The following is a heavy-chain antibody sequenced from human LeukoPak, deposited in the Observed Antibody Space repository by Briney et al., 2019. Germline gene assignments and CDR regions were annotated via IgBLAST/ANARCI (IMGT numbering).Heavy chain of an antibody. D-gene: IGHD1-26*01. CDR2: MNPNSGNT. CDR1: GYTFTSYD. V-gene: IGHV1-8*01. CDR3: ARETTTGDYFDY. Sequence: ASVKVSCKASGYTFTSYDINWVRQATGQGLEWMGWMNPNSGNTGYAQKFQGRVTMTRNTSISTAYMELSSLRSEVTAVYYCARETTTGDYFDYWGQGTLVTVSS. J-gene: IGHJ4*02.